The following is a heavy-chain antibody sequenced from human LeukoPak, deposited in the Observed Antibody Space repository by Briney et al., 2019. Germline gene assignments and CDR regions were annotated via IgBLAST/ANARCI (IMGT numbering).Heavy chain of an antibody. CDR1: GGSISSYY. CDR3: ASLRGCSGYEVDI. J-gene: IGHJ3*02. Sequence: SETLSLTCSVSGGSISSYYWSWIRQPPGKGLEWIGYIHYSGSTNYNPSLKSRVTISVDRSKNQFSLKLSSVTAADTAVYYCASLRGCSGYEVDIWGQGTMVTVSS. V-gene: IGHV4-59*08. D-gene: IGHD5-12*01. CDR2: IHYSGST.